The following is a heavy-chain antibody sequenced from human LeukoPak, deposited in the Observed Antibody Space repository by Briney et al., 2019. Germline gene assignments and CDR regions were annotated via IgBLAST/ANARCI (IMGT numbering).Heavy chain of an antibody. D-gene: IGHD4-11*01. V-gene: IGHV4-30-4*01. Sequence: SQTLSLTCTVSGGSISSGDYYWTWIRQPPGKGLEWIGYIYYTGNTYYNPSLKSRITTSVDTSKNQFSLRLSSVTAADTAVYYCAKGPLLQYFYYYMDVWGKGTTVTVSS. CDR2: IYYTGNT. CDR1: GGSISSGDYY. J-gene: IGHJ6*03. CDR3: AKGPLLQYFYYYMDV.